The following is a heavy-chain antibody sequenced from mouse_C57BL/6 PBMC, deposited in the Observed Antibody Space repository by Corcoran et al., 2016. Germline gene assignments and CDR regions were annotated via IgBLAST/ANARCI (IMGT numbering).Heavy chain of an antibody. CDR2: INTYSGVP. CDR1: GYTFTTYG. J-gene: IGHJ1*03. CDR3: VRDSNWYFDV. V-gene: IGHV9-3*01. Sequence: QIQLVQSGPELKKPGETVKISCKASGYTFTTYGMSWVKQAPGKDLKWMGWINTYSGVPTHADDFKGRFAFSLETSASTAYLQINNLKNEDTATYFCVRDSNWYFDVWGTGTTVTVSS.